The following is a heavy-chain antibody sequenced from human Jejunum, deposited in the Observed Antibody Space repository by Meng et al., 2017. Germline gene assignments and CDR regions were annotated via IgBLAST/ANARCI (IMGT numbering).Heavy chain of an antibody. CDR3: ARDRTTGRYFDY. V-gene: IGHV4-30-4*01. Sequence: QVQLQEAGPGLVTPSQTLSLTCTVSGGSISSGDYYWSWIRQPPGKGLEWIGYIYYSGSTYYNPSLKSRVTISVDTSKNQFSLKLSSVTAADTAVYYCARDRTTGRYFDYWGQGTLVTVSS. J-gene: IGHJ4*02. CDR2: IYYSGST. CDR1: GGSISSGDYY. D-gene: IGHD4-11*01.